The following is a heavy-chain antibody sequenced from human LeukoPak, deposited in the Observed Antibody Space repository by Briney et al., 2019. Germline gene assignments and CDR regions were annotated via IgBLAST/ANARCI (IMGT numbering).Heavy chain of an antibody. J-gene: IGHJ6*02. CDR3: AKDCILWFGELVSVGMDV. CDR1: GFTFSSYA. CDR2: ISGSGGST. D-gene: IGHD3-10*01. Sequence: PGGSLRLSCAASGFTFSSYAMSWVRQAPGKGLEWVSAISGSGGSTYYADSVKGRFTISRDNSKNTLYLQMNSQRAEDTAVCYCAKDCILWFGELVSVGMDVWGQGTTVTVSS. V-gene: IGHV3-23*01.